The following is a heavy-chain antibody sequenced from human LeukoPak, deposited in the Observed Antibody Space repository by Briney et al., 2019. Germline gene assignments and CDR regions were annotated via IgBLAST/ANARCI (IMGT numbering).Heavy chain of an antibody. Sequence: GGTLRLSCAASGFTFSSYGMSWVRQAPGKGLEWVSGISGSGGNTYYTDSVRGRLSISRGNSKNTLYLQVNSLRAEDTAVYYCAKGRTEGGTLALDYWGQGTLVTVSS. V-gene: IGHV3-23*01. CDR2: ISGSGGNT. D-gene: IGHD6-19*01. CDR1: GFTFSSYG. J-gene: IGHJ4*02. CDR3: AKGRTEGGTLALDY.